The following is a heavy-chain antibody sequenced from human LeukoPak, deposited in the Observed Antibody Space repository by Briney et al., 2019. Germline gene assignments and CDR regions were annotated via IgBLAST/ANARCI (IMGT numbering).Heavy chain of an antibody. Sequence: GESLKISCKGSGYSFTSYWIGWVRQMPGKGLEWMGVIYPGDSDTRYSPSFQGQVTISADKSISTAYLQWSSMKASDTAMYYCARTSYYYGSGSYYIGWFDPWGQGTLVTVFS. J-gene: IGHJ5*02. D-gene: IGHD3-10*01. CDR2: IYPGDSDT. V-gene: IGHV5-51*01. CDR1: GYSFTSYW. CDR3: ARTSYYYGSGSYYIGWFDP.